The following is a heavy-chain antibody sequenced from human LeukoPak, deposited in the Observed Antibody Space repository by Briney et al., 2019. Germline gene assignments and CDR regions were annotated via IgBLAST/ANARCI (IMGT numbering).Heavy chain of an antibody. J-gene: IGHJ1*01. CDR3: AVAYYYDSSGYYSPQYFQH. CDR2: FDPEDGET. V-gene: IGHV1-24*01. D-gene: IGHD3-22*01. CDR1: GYTLTELS. Sequence: VASVKVSCKVSGYTLTELSMHWVRQAPGKGLEWMGGFDPEDGETIYAQKFQGRVTMTEDTSTDTAYMELSSLRSEDTAVYYCAVAYYYDSSGYYSPQYFQHWGQGTLVTVSS.